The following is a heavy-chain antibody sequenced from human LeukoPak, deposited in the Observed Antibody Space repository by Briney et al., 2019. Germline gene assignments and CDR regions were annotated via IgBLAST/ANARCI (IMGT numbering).Heavy chain of an antibody. V-gene: IGHV4-59*01. CDR1: GGSSSSYY. Sequence: PSETLSLTCTVSGGSSSSYYWSWIRQPPGKGLEWIGYIYYSGSTNYNPSLKSRVTISVDTSKNQFSLKLSSVTAADTAVYYCARDVTEVGVVTYGMDVWGQGTTVTVSS. CDR3: ARDVTEVGVVTYGMDV. CDR2: IYYSGST. D-gene: IGHD3-3*01. J-gene: IGHJ6*02.